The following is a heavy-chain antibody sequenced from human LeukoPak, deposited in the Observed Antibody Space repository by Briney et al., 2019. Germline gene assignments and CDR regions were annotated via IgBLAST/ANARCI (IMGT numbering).Heavy chain of an antibody. CDR2: IYYNGNT. V-gene: IGHV4-39*01. CDR1: GGSVSSSSSY. CDR3: ARQMYLGGMDV. J-gene: IGHJ6*02. Sequence: SETLSLTCTVSGGSVSSSSSYWGWIRQPPGEGLEWIGIIYYNGNTYYNPSLQSRVTKSVDTSKNQFSLKLRSVTAADTAVYYCARQMYLGGMDVWGQGTTVTVSS. D-gene: IGHD2-8*01.